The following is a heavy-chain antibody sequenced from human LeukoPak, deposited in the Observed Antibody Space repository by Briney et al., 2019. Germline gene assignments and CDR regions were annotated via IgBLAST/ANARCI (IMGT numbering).Heavy chain of an antibody. V-gene: IGHV4-59*01. CDR2: IYYSGST. CDR1: GGSISSYY. J-gene: IGHJ5*02. D-gene: IGHD5-12*01. Sequence: SETLSLTCTVSGGSISSYYWSWIRQPPGKGLEWIGYIYYSGSTNYNPSLKSRVTISVDTSKNQFPLKLSSVTAADTAVYYCARGSLRKHNNWFDPWGQGTLVTVSS. CDR3: ARGSLRKHNNWFDP.